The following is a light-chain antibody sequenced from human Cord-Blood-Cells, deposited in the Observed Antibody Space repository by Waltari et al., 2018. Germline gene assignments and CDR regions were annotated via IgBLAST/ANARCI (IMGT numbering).Light chain of an antibody. V-gene: IGKV3-11*01. Sequence: EIVLTQSPATLSLSPGERATLSCRASQSVSSYLAWYQQKPGQAPRLHIYDASNRATGIPARFSGSWSGTDFTLTISSLEPEDFAVYYCQQRSNWPRTFGQGTKVEIK. CDR1: QSVSSY. J-gene: IGKJ1*01. CDR2: DAS. CDR3: QQRSNWPRT.